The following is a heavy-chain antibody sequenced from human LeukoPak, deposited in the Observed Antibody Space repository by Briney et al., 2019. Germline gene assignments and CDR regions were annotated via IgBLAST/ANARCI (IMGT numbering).Heavy chain of an antibody. Sequence: GGSLRLSCAASGFTFSSYAMHWVRQAPGKGLEWVAVISYDGNNKYYADSVKGRFTISRDNAKNSLYLQMNSLRAEDTAVYYCASERIPGSSGSSGDYWGQGTLVTVSS. J-gene: IGHJ4*02. CDR2: ISYDGNNK. CDR3: ASERIPGSSGSSGDY. CDR1: GFTFSSYA. V-gene: IGHV3-30-3*01. D-gene: IGHD3-10*01.